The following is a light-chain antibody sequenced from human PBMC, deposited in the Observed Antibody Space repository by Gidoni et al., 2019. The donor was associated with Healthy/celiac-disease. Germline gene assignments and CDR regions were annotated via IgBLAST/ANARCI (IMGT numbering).Light chain of an antibody. Sequence: SYELTQPLSVSVALGQTARITCGGNNIGSKNVHWYQQKPGQAPVLVIYRDSNRPSGIPERFSGSNSGNTATLTISRAQAGDEADYYCQVWDSSYVVFGGGTKLXV. CDR3: QVWDSSYVV. V-gene: IGLV3-9*01. CDR2: RDS. J-gene: IGLJ2*01. CDR1: NIGSKN.